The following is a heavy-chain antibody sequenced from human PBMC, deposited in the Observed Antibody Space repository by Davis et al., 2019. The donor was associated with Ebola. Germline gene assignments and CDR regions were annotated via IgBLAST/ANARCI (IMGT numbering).Heavy chain of an antibody. CDR1: GYSFTSYW. CDR2: IYPGDSDT. Sequence: PGGSLRLSCKGSGYSFTSYWIGWVRQMPGKGLEWMGIIYPGDSDTRYSPSFQGQVTISADKSISTAYLQWSSLKASDTAMYYCARHGVRYDILTGYPSLGRGYYYYYGMDVWGQGTTVTVSS. J-gene: IGHJ6*02. CDR3: ARHGVRYDILTGYPSLGRGYYYYYGMDV. D-gene: IGHD3-9*01. V-gene: IGHV5-51*01.